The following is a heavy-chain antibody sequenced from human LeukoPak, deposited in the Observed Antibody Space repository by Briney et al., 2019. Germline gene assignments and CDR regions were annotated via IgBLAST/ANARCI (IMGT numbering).Heavy chain of an antibody. Sequence: SETFSLTCTVSGGSISSYYWSWIRQPPGKGLEWIGEINHSGSTNYNPSLKSRVTISVDTSKNQFSLKLSSVTAADTAVYYCARRRGQWLADYWGQGTLGTVSS. D-gene: IGHD6-19*01. CDR1: GGSISSYY. CDR2: INHSGST. V-gene: IGHV4-34*01. CDR3: ARRRGQWLADY. J-gene: IGHJ4*02.